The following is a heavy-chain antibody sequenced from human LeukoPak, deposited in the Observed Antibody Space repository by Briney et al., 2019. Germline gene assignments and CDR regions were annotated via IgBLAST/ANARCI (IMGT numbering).Heavy chain of an antibody. D-gene: IGHD6-19*01. CDR2: IYYSGST. Sequence: SETLSLTCTVSGGSISSSSYYWGWIRQPPGKGLEWIGSIYYSGSTYYNPSLKSRVTISVDTSKNQFSLKLSSVTAADTAVYYCARHGPTVAGIFDYWGQGTLVTVPS. V-gene: IGHV4-39*01. CDR1: GGSISSSSYY. CDR3: ARHGPTVAGIFDY. J-gene: IGHJ4*02.